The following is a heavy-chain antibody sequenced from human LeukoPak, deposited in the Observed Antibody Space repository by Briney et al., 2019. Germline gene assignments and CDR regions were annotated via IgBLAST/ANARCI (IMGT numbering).Heavy chain of an antibody. Sequence: GGSLRLSCAASGFTFSNSGMSWVRQAPGKGLVWVSRIRPDGTGTNYADSVKGRFTISRDNAKNTLYLQMNSLRAEDTAVYYCAKNFYGSGSYYNFWGQGTLVTVSS. J-gene: IGHJ4*02. D-gene: IGHD3-10*01. CDR3: AKNFYGSGSYYNF. V-gene: IGHV3-74*01. CDR1: GFTFSNSG. CDR2: IRPDGTGT.